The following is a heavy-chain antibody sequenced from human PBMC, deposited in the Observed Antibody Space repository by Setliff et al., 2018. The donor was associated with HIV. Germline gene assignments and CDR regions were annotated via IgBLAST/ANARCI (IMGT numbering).Heavy chain of an antibody. V-gene: IGHV3-11*04. CDR3: AKDQGTTVTTWDH. J-gene: IGHJ4*02. D-gene: IGHD4-4*01. CDR1: GFTFSDYY. CDR2: IGVGVNTI. Sequence: PGGSLRLSCAASGFTFSDYYMNWIRQAPGRGLEWISYIGVGVNTIYYTDSVKGRFTISRDNAKNPLYLQMNSLRAEDTAVYYCAKDQGTTVTTWDHWGQGTLVTVSS.